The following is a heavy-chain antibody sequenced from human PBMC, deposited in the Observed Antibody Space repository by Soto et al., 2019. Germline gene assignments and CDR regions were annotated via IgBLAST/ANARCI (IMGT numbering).Heavy chain of an antibody. CDR3: ARGRTVRNYADDSSDYFYFFDY. CDR2: VYYTGST. J-gene: IGHJ4*02. CDR1: GDSISTFY. D-gene: IGHD3-22*01. Sequence: SETLSLTCTVSGDSISTFYWGWMRQSPGKELEWIGYVYYTGSTNYNPSLKSRVTISVDRSKNQFSLELTSANAADTAVYYCARGRTVRNYADDSSDYFYFFDYWGQGTQVAVSS. V-gene: IGHV4-59*01.